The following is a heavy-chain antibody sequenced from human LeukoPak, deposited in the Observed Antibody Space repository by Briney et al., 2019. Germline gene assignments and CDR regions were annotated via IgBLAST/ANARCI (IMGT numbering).Heavy chain of an antibody. Sequence: SVKVSCKAAGGTFSSYAISWVRQAPGQGLEWMGGIIPIFGTANYAQKFQGRVTITTDESTSTAYMELSSLRSEDTAIYYCARGRWLQPWGYFDYWGQGTLVTVSS. CDR1: GGTFSSYA. CDR3: ARGRWLQPWGYFDY. J-gene: IGHJ4*02. CDR2: IIPIFGTA. V-gene: IGHV1-69*05. D-gene: IGHD5-24*01.